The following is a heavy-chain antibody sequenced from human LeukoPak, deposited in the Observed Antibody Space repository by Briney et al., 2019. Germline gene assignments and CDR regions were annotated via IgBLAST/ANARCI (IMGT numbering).Heavy chain of an antibody. Sequence: ASVKVSCKASGGTFSSYAISWVRQAPGQGLEWMGGINPIFGTANYAQKFQGRVTITTDESTSTAYMELSSLRSEDTAVYYCARDRYSGSSGPFDYWGQGTLVTVSS. V-gene: IGHV1-69*05. CDR1: GGTFSSYA. CDR2: INPIFGTA. CDR3: ARDRYSGSSGPFDY. J-gene: IGHJ4*02. D-gene: IGHD1-26*01.